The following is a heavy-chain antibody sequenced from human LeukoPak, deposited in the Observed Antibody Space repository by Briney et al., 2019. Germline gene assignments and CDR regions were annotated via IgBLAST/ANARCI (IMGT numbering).Heavy chain of an antibody. D-gene: IGHD1-26*01. CDR2: IYYSGST. J-gene: IGHJ4*02. Sequence: SETLSLTCTVSGGSVSSYYWSWIRQPPGKGLEWIGYIYYSGSTNYNPSLKSRVTISVDTSKNQFSLKLSSVTAADTAVYYCASGSYYFDYWGQGTLVTVSS. CDR1: GGSVSSYY. CDR3: ASGSYYFDY. V-gene: IGHV4-59*02.